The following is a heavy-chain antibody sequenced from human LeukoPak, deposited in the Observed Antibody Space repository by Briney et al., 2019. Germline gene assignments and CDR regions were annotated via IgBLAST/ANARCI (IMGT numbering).Heavy chain of an antibody. CDR3: ARVVTGYDILTGYYTGGFDY. V-gene: IGHV4-31*03. CDR1: GGSISSGGYY. D-gene: IGHD3-9*01. Sequence: PSETLSLTCTVSGGSISSGGYYWSWLRQHPGKGLEWIGYIYYSGSTYYNPSLKSRVTISVDTSKNQFSLKLSSVTAADTAVYYCARVVTGYDILTGYYTGGFDYWGQGTLVTVSS. CDR2: IYYSGST. J-gene: IGHJ4*02.